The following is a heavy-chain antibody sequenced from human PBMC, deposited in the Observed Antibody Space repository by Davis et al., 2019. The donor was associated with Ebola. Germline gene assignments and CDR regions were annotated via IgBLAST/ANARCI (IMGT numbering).Heavy chain of an antibody. CDR1: GITFSSYA. Sequence: GESLKISCAASGITFSSYAMSWVRQAPGKGLEWVSAISGSGGSTYYADSVKGRFTISRDNSKNTLYLQMNILRAEDTAVYYCAKDPRYCSGGSCYSDYFDYWGQGTLVTVSS. D-gene: IGHD2-15*01. J-gene: IGHJ4*02. CDR2: ISGSGGST. CDR3: AKDPRYCSGGSCYSDYFDY. V-gene: IGHV3-23*01.